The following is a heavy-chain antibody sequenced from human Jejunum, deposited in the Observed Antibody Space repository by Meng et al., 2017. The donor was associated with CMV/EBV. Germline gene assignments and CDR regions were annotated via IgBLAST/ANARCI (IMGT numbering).Heavy chain of an antibody. CDR3: AHRGDYGDYVFDS. D-gene: IGHD4-17*01. J-gene: IGHJ5*01. Sequence: QITLKESGPTLVKPTQTLTLTCTFSGFSLSTTDVGVGWVRQSPGKAPEWLALIFCDDEKRYSPSLKTRLAVTKDISKNEVVLTMTNMDPVDTGTYYCAHRGDYGDYVFDSWGQGTLVTVSS. CDR1: GFSLSTTDVG. CDR2: IFCDDEK. V-gene: IGHV2-5*02.